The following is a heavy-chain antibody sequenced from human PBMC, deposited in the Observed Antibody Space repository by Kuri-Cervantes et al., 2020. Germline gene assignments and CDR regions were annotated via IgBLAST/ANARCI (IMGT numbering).Heavy chain of an antibody. D-gene: IGHD3-3*01. J-gene: IGHJ5*02. CDR3: ARGRKRRGTIFEVGFNWFDP. V-gene: IGHV1-8*01. CDR2: MDPNSGKT. CDR1: GYTFTNYD. Sequence: ASVKVSCKAAGYTFTNYDINWVRQATGQGLEWMGWMDPNSGKTGFAQKFQGRLIMTGDTSITTAYMELSSLRSEDTAVHFCARGRKRRGTIFEVGFNWFDPWGQGTLVTVSS.